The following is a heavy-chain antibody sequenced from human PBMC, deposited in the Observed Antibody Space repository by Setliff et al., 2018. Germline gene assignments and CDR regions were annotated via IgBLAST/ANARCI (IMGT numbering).Heavy chain of an antibody. D-gene: IGHD4-17*01. J-gene: IGHJ6*02. V-gene: IGHV1-46*01. CDR3: VRGTVIAYGMDV. CDR2: INPSGGST. Sequence: GASVKVSCKASGYTFTSYYMHWVRQAPGQGLEWMGIINPSGGSTSYAQKFQGRVTMTRDTPTSTVYMELSSLRSEDTAVYYCVRGTVIAYGMDVWGQGTTVTVSS. CDR1: GYTFTSYY.